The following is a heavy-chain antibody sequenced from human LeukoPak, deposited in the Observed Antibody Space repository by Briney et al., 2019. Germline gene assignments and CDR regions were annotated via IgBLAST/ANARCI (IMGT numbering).Heavy chain of an antibody. D-gene: IGHD2-21*01. CDR3: AKGHYDGDHPHYDGGSVDS. CDR2: INPKSGGRDT. CDR1: EYTFTDYY. Sequence: ASVKVSGKALEYTFTDYYIHWVRQAPGQGVEWMGWINPKSGGRDTNYAQKFRGRVTMTTDTSISTAYMELSRLRSDDTAVYFCAKGHYDGDHPHYDGGSVDSWGQGTHITVSS. J-gene: IGHJ4*02. V-gene: IGHV1-2*02.